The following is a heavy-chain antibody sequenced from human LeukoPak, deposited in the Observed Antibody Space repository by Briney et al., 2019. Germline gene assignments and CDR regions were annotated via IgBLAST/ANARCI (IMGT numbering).Heavy chain of an antibody. V-gene: IGHV4-30-4*01. CDR3: ARDCSGGSCYGAFDI. J-gene: IGHJ3*02. CDR1: GASIRSGDYY. D-gene: IGHD2-15*01. CDR2: IYDSGST. Sequence: SQTLSLTCTVSGASIRSGDYYWSWIRQPPGKGLEWIGYIYDSGSTYYNPSLKSRITISVDTSEDRFSLKLSSVTATDTAVYYCARDCSGGSCYGAFDIWGQGTMVTVSS.